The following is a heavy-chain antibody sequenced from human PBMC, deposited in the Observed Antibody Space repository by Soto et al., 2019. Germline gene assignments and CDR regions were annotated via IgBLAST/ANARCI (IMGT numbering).Heavy chain of an antibody. V-gene: IGHV3-23*01. CDR2: ISASGNIM. D-gene: IGHD2-15*01. J-gene: IGHJ4*02. CDR3: AKSVMSTRALDY. CDR1: GFSISDYG. Sequence: AGGSLRLSCAAYGFSISDYGMTWVRQAPGQGLEWVSDISASGNIMNYGDSVRGPFTVSRDISQNTVYLQMRSLRAEDTAVYYCAKSVMSTRALDYWGQGTLVTVSS.